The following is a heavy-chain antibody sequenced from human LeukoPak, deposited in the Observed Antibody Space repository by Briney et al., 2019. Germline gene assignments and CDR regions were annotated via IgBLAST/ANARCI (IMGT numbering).Heavy chain of an antibody. D-gene: IGHD2-2*02. Sequence: SETLSLTCAVHGGFNGYHWSWIRQSPGKGLEWIGEITYNGVTNYNPSLKVTISVDTSKSLFSLKLSSVTAADTAVYFCTRSGLTGMRTYPRTPSYYYGMVVWGQGTAVTVSS. CDR1: GGFNGYH. J-gene: IGHJ6*02. CDR3: TRSGLTGMRTYPRTPSYYYGMVV. V-gene: IGHV4-34*01. CDR2: ITYNGVT.